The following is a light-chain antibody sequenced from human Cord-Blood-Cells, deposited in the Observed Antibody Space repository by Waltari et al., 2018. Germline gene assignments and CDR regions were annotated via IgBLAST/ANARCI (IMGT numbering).Light chain of an antibody. V-gene: IGKV1-33*01. Sequence: DIQMTQSPSSLSASVGDRVTITCQASQDISNYLNWYQQKPGKAPKLLIYDASNLETGVPSRFSGSGSGTDFTFAISILQPEDIATYYCQQYDNLPITVGQGTRLGIK. CDR2: DAS. CDR1: QDISNY. CDR3: QQYDNLPIT. J-gene: IGKJ5*01.